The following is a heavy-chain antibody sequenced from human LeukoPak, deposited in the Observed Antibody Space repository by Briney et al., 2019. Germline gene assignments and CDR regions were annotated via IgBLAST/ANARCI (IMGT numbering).Heavy chain of an antibody. Sequence: SQTLSLTCAISGDSVSNNNGAWNWIRQSPSRCLEWLGRTYYRSQWHNDYARSVMSRISVDPDTSKNQFSLHLSSVTPDDTAVYYCAGGYAFDVWGQGTMVTVSS. CDR2: TYYRSQWHN. CDR1: GDSVSNNNGA. J-gene: IGHJ3*01. V-gene: IGHV6-1*01. CDR3: AGGYAFDV.